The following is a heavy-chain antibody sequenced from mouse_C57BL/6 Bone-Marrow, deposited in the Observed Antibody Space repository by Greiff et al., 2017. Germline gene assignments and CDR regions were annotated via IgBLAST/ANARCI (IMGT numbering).Heavy chain of an antibody. J-gene: IGHJ3*01. CDR1: GYTFTSYG. Sequence: VQLQESGAELARPGASVKLSCKASGYTFTSYGISWVKQRTGQGLEWIGEIYPRSGNTYYNEKFKGKATLTADKSSSTAYMELRSLTSEDSAVYFCARKYYYGSSLAYWGQGTLVTVSA. V-gene: IGHV1-81*01. CDR2: IYPRSGNT. D-gene: IGHD1-1*01. CDR3: ARKYYYGSSLAY.